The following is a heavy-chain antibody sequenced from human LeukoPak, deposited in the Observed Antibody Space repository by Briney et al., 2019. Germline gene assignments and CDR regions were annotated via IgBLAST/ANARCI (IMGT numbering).Heavy chain of an antibody. D-gene: IGHD2-2*01. J-gene: IGHJ5*02. CDR1: GGSISSSSYY. Sequence: SETLSLTCTVSGGSISSSSYYWGWIRQPPGEGLEWIASIYYSGSTYYNPSLKSRVTISVDTSKNQFSLKLSSVTAADTAVYYCARHRGLGYCTTTSCYHLDWFDPWGQGALVTVSS. CDR2: IYYSGST. V-gene: IGHV4-39*01. CDR3: ARHRGLGYCTTTSCYHLDWFDP.